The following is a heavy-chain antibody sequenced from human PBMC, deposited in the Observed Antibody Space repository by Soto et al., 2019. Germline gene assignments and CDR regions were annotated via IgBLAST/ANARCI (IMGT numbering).Heavy chain of an antibody. CDR3: AAELGFVKLSVV. V-gene: IGHV1-69*01. D-gene: IGHD7-27*01. CDR2: IIPLFGTT. J-gene: IGHJ6*02. Sequence: QVQVVQSGVEVRRPGSSVKVPCKASGDTFNNCVISWVRQAPGQGLEWMGVIIPLFGTTDFAQRFQGRLTITTDESTTTAYMELSRLRAEDTATYYCAAELGFVKLSVVWGQGTTVIVSS. CDR1: GDTFNNCV.